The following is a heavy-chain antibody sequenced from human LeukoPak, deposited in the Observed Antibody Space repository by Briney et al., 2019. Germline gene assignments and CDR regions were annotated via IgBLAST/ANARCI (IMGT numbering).Heavy chain of an antibody. Sequence: GGSLRLSCAASGFTFSSYWMTWIRRAPGKGLEWVANIKQDGSEKYYVDSVKGRSTISRDNAKDSLYLQMNSLRAEDTAVYYCARDTGGGYSCYDCWGQGTLVTVSS. V-gene: IGHV3-7*01. D-gene: IGHD5-18*01. CDR2: IKQDGSEK. CDR1: GFTFSSYW. J-gene: IGHJ4*02. CDR3: ARDTGGGYSCYDC.